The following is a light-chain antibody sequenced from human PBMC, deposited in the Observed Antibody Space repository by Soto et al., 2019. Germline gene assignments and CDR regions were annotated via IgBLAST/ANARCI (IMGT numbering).Light chain of an antibody. CDR2: DAS. Sequence: EIVLTQSPATLSLSPGERATLSCRASQGVGRYLAWFQQLPGQAPRLLIYDASNRATGIPARFSGSGSGTDFTLTISSLEPEYFAVYYCQQRSSWPRTFGQGTKLEVK. V-gene: IGKV3-11*01. CDR3: QQRSSWPRT. J-gene: IGKJ1*01. CDR1: QGVGRY.